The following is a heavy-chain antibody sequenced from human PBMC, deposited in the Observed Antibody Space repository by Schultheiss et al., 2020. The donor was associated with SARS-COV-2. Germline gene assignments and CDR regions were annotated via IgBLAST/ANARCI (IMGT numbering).Heavy chain of an antibody. V-gene: IGHV4-39*01. CDR2: MSYSGNT. CDR1: GGSISSSSDY. D-gene: IGHD6-6*01. CDR3: ARLGYSSSLWYFDY. Sequence: GSLRLSCIVSGGSISSSSDYWGWIRRPPGKGLEWIGSMSYSGNTYSNPSLRSRVTLSVDTAKNQFSLNLYSMTAADTAIYYCARLGYSSSLWYFDYWGQGTLVTVSS. J-gene: IGHJ4*02.